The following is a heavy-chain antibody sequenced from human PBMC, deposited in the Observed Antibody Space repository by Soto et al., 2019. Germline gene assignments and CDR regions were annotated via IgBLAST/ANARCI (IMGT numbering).Heavy chain of an antibody. D-gene: IGHD5-12*01. CDR1: GFTFDEYA. V-gene: IGHV3-9*01. CDR3: SEAIPPGCYDSAIVY. Sequence: EVQLVESGGGLVQPGRSLRLSCGASGFTFDEYAIHWVRQAPGKGLEWVSGISWNSDTIGYADSVKGRFTISRDNVNKAVYLQVCIRIAEESTVYYCSEAIPPGCYDSAIVYWGQLALVSVS. CDR2: ISWNSDTI. J-gene: IGHJ4*02.